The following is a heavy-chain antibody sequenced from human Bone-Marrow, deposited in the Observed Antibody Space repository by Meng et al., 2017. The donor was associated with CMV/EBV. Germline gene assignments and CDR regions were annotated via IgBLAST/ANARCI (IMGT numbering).Heavy chain of an antibody. CDR2: IIPILGIA. D-gene: IGHD6-13*01. V-gene: IGHV1-69*02. J-gene: IGHJ4*02. CDR1: GGTFSSYT. CDR3: ARVHWLAAAGTGGFDY. Sequence: SVKVSCKASGGTFSSYTISWVRQAPGQGLEWMGRIIPILGIANYAQKFQGRVTITADKSTSTAYMELSSLRSEDTAVYYCARVHWLAAAGTGGFDYWGQGTLVTVSS.